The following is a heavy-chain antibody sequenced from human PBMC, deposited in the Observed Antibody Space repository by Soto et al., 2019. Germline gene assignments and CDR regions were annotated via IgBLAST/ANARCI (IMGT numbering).Heavy chain of an antibody. CDR2: ISSSSSTI. CDR1: GFTFSSYS. V-gene: IGHV3-48*01. CDR3: ARLGRAGLTPKFRYFEL. Sequence: EVQLVESGGGLVQPGGSLRLSCAASGFTFSSYSMNWVRQAPGKGLEWVSYISSSSSTIYYAASVKGRFTISRDNAKNSLYLQMNSLRAENTAVYYCARLGRAGLTPKFRYFELWGRGTLVTVSS. J-gene: IGHJ2*01. D-gene: IGHD2-15*01.